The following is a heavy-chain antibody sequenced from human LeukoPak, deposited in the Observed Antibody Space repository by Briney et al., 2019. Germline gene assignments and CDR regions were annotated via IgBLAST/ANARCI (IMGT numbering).Heavy chain of an antibody. CDR3: ARLGRRVFDY. CDR2: IYYSGST. V-gene: IGHV4-59*08. CDR1: GGSISSYY. J-gene: IGHJ4*02. Sequence: SETLSLTCTVSGGSISSYYWSWIRQPPGRGLEWIGYIYYSGSTNYNPSLKSRVTISVDTSKNQFSLKLSSVTAADTAVYYCARLGRRVFDYWGQGTLVTVSS.